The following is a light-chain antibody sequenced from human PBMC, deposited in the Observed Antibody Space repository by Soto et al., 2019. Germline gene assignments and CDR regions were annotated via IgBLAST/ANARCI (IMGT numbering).Light chain of an antibody. Sequence: SYVLTQPPSVSVAPGQTARISCGGNNIADQSVHWYQQKPGQAPVLVVYDDSARPSGIPERFSGSNSGNAATLTISGVEAGDEADYYCQVWDSSSDIVFGGGTKVTVL. CDR1: NIADQS. V-gene: IGLV3-21*02. CDR3: QVWDSSSDIV. J-gene: IGLJ2*01. CDR2: DDS.